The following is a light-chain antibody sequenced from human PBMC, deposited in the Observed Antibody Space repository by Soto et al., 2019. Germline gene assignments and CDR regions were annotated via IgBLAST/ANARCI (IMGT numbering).Light chain of an antibody. V-gene: IGKV3-15*01. Sequence: EIVMTQSPATLSVSPGERATLSCRASQSVSSNLAWYQQKPGQAPRLLIYGASTRATGIPARFSGSGSGTEFTLTISSLLSEDFAVYYCQQYNNWRSMYTFGQETKLEIK. J-gene: IGKJ2*01. CDR3: QQYNNWRSMYT. CDR1: QSVSSN. CDR2: GAS.